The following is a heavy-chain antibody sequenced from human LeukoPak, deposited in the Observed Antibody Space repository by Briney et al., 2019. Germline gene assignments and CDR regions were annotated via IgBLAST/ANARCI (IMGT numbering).Heavy chain of an antibody. CDR2: INHSGST. Sequence: PSETLSLTCAVYGGSLSGYYWSWIRQPPGKGLKWIGEINHSGSTNYNPSLKSRVTISVDTSKNQFSLKLSSVTAADTAVYYCARGFRIQLWSRSSALDYWGQGTLVTVSS. CDR3: ARGFRIQLWSRSSALDY. J-gene: IGHJ4*02. D-gene: IGHD5-18*01. CDR1: GGSLSGYY. V-gene: IGHV4-34*01.